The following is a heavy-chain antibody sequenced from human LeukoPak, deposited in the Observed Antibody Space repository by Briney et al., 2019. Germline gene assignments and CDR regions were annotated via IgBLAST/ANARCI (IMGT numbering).Heavy chain of an antibody. Sequence: PSETLSLTCTVSGGSITRGSYYWTWIRQPAGKALEWIGHVFTSGNTNYNPSLKGRVTISIETSKSQFSLNLNSVTAADTAVYYCARGTGSLFYWGHGILVTVSS. D-gene: IGHD3-10*01. J-gene: IGHJ4*01. CDR1: GGSITRGSYY. V-gene: IGHV4-61*09. CDR2: VFTSGNT. CDR3: ARGTGSLFY.